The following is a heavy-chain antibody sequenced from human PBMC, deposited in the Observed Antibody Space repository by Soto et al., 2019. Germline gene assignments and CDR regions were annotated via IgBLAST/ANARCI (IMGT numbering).Heavy chain of an antibody. CDR3: ARQVKCLSSRRYITYYAMDV. CDR2: IYYSGST. CDR1: GGSISSGSYY. Sequence: SETLSLTCTVSGGSISSGSYYWGWIRQPPGRGLEWIGSIYYSGSTYYNPSLKSRVTISVDTSKNQISLKLSSVTAADTAVYYCARQVKCLSSRRYITYYAMDVWGQGTTVTVS. V-gene: IGHV4-39*01. D-gene: IGHD2-2*02. J-gene: IGHJ6*02.